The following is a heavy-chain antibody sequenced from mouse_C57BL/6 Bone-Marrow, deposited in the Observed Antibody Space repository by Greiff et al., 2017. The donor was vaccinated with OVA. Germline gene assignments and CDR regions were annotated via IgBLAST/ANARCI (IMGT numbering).Heavy chain of an antibody. CDR2: IDPSDSYT. D-gene: IGHD1-1*02. CDR1: GYTFTSYW. J-gene: IGHJ2*01. CDR3: ARWGGYYCDY. Sequence: QVQLQQYGAELVKPGASVKLSCKASGYTFTSYWMQWVKQRPGQGLEWIGEIDPSDSYTNYNQKFKGKATLTVDTSSSTAYMQLSSLTSEDSAVYYCARWGGYYCDYWGQGTTLTVSS. V-gene: IGHV1-50*01.